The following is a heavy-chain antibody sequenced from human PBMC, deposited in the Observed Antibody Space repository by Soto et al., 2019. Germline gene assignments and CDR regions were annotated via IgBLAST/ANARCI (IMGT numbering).Heavy chain of an antibody. V-gene: IGHV4-30-2*01. D-gene: IGHD3-10*01. J-gene: IGHJ4*02. CDR1: GDTIRTGCYS. CDR3: ARHAGKSGGRRYGAGENCFDC. Sequence: TSETLCLTCGVSGDTIRTGCYSWAWIRQPPGKALEWIGHTYHSGNPYYNPSLKSRVIISVDRSKNQFSLKVSSVAAADTAVYYCARHAGKSGGRRYGAGENCFDCWGQGTLVTVSS. CDR2: TYHSGNP.